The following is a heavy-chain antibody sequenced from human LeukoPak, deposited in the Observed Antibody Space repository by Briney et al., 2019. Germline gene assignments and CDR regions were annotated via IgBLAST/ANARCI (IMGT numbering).Heavy chain of an antibody. CDR1: GFTFSSYA. Sequence: PGGSLRLSCAASGFTFSSYAMSWVRQAPGKGLEWVSAISGSGGSTYYADSVKGRFTISRDNSKNTLYLQMNSLRAEDTAVYYCAKDTLPALGARDAFDIWGQGTMVTVSS. J-gene: IGHJ3*02. CDR2: ISGSGGST. CDR3: AKDTLPALGARDAFDI. D-gene: IGHD1-26*01. V-gene: IGHV3-23*01.